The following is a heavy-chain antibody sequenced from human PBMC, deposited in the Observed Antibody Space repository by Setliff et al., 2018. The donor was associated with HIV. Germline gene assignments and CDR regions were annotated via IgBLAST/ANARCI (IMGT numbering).Heavy chain of an antibody. Sequence: TCSVSGGSLQGYYWSWIRQPAGKGLQWIGRIYYVGWSNYNPSFKSRVTISVDTSKRQFSLRLKSVTAADTAVYYCARYGGNSFWFDPWGQGTLVTVSS. CDR3: ARYGGNSFWFDP. V-gene: IGHV4-4*07. J-gene: IGHJ5*02. CDR2: IYYVGWS. CDR1: GGSLQGYY. D-gene: IGHD2-21*01.